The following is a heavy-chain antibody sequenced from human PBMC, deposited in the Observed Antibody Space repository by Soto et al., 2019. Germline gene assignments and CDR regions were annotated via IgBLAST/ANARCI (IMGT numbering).Heavy chain of an antibody. CDR1: GGSISSYY. V-gene: IGHV4-59*12. D-gene: IGHD5-18*01. J-gene: IGHJ5*02. CDR3: ARDGGTAMVLDP. Sequence: SETLSLTCTVSGGSISSYYWSWIRQPPGKGLEWIGYIYYSGSTKYNPSLKSRVIISVDTSKNRFSLNLSSVTVADTAMYYCARDGGTAMVLDPWGQGILVTVSS. CDR2: IYYSGST.